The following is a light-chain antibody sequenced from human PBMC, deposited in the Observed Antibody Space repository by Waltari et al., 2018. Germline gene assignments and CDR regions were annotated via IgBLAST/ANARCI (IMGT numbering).Light chain of an antibody. CDR3: QAWDISTDVV. CDR2: QNR. CDR1: KLGDKY. V-gene: IGLV3-1*01. Sequence: SYEMTQPPSVSVSPGQTANITCSGDKLGDKYACWYQKKPGQSPVMVIYQNRKRPSGIPERFSGSNSGNTATLTISGTQAMDEADYYCQAWDISTDVVFGGGTKLTVL. J-gene: IGLJ2*01.